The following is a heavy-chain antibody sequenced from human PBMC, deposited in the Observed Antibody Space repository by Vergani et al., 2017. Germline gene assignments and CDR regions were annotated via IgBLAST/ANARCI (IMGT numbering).Heavy chain of an antibody. CDR1: GGSISSSNW. CDR3: ARDRDIVVVPAAKPYYYYYYGMDV. CDR2: IYHSGST. D-gene: IGHD2-2*02. Sequence: QVQLQESGPGLVKPSGTLSLTCAVSGGSISSSNWWSWVRQPPGKGLEWIGEIYHSGSTNYNPSLKSRVTISVDKSKNQFSLKLSSVTAADTAVYYCARDRDIVVVPAAKPYYYYYYGMDVWGQGTTVTVSS. J-gene: IGHJ6*02. V-gene: IGHV4-4*02.